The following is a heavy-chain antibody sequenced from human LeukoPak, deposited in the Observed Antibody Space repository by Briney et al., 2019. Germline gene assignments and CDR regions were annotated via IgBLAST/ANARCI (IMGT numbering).Heavy chain of an antibody. D-gene: IGHD3-3*01. J-gene: IGHJ4*02. CDR1: GGSISSSSYY. CDR3: ARGLPITIFGVVIVEIYFDY. Sequence: SETLSLTCTVSGGSISSSSYYWGWIRQPPGKGLEWIGSIYYSGSTYYNPSLKSRVTISVDTSKNQFSLKLSSVTAADTAVYYCARGLPITIFGVVIVEIYFDYWGQGTLVTVSS. V-gene: IGHV4-39*07. CDR2: IYYSGST.